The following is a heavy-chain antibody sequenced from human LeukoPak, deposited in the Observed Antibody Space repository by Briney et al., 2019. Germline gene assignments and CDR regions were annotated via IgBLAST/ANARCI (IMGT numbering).Heavy chain of an antibody. V-gene: IGHV3-30*18. CDR2: ISYDGSNK. Sequence: PGRSLRLSCAASGFTFSSYGMHWVRQAPGKGLEWVAVISYDGSNKYYADSVKGRFTISRDNSKNTLYLQMNSLRAEDTAVYYCAKGHDSGYYYGMDVWGQGTTVTVSS. D-gene: IGHD3-3*01. J-gene: IGHJ6*02. CDR3: AKGHDSGYYYGMDV. CDR1: GFTFSSYG.